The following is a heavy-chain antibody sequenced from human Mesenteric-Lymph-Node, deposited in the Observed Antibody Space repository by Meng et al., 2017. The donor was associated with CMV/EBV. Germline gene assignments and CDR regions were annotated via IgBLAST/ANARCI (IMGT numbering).Heavy chain of an antibody. D-gene: IGHD3-16*01. CDR3: AYFGDLPPLW. CDR1: GDSISSNNAA. V-gene: IGHV6-1*01. J-gene: IGHJ4*02. Sequence: QIQRKQSGPGLGKCSQTPPATCTGSGDSISSNNAAWNWIRQSPSRGHEWLGRTYYRSESYNDYAVSVKSRISVNLDTSKNQLSLHLNFVTSEDTAVYYCAYFGDLPPLWWGQGTLVTVSS. CDR2: TYYRSESYN.